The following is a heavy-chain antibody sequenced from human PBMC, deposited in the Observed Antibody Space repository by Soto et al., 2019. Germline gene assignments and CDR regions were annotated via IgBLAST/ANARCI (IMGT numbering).Heavy chain of an antibody. CDR2: IYPGDSDT. Sequence: GESLKISCKGSGYSFTSYWIGWVRQMPGKGLEWMGIIYPGDSDTRYSPSFQGQVTISADKSISTAYLQWSSRKASDTAMYYCARGGLSSSWYGWFDPWGQGTLVTVSS. V-gene: IGHV5-51*01. J-gene: IGHJ5*02. CDR1: GYSFTSYW. D-gene: IGHD6-13*01. CDR3: ARGGLSSSWYGWFDP.